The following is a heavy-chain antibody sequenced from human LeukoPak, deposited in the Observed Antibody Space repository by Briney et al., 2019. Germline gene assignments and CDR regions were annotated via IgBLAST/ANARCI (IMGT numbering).Heavy chain of an antibody. V-gene: IGHV3-30*18. CDR3: AKDRSSGNYYYYGMDV. CDR2: ISFDGSNE. Sequence: PGRSLRLSCAASGFTFSSYGMHWVRQAPGKGLEWVAVISFDGSNEYYADSVKGRFTISRDNSKNTLYLQMNSPRAEDTAVYYCAKDRSSGNYYYYGMDVRGQGTTVTVSS. CDR1: GFTFSSYG. J-gene: IGHJ6*02. D-gene: IGHD6-19*01.